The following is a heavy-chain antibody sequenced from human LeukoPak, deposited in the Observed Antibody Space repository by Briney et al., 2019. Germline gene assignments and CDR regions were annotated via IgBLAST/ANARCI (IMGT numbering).Heavy chain of an antibody. Sequence: PSETLSLTCSVSGGSISSPPFLWGWIRPPPGKGLEWIGSIFDNGDTDYNPSLKSRVTISIDMSKNQFSLKLSSVTAADTAVYYCARGRGIVVVTVEGPYMDIWGNGTTVTVSS. D-gene: IGHD2-21*02. CDR3: ARGRGIVVVTVEGPYMDI. CDR1: GGSISSPPFL. V-gene: IGHV4-39*01. CDR2: IFDNGDT. J-gene: IGHJ6*03.